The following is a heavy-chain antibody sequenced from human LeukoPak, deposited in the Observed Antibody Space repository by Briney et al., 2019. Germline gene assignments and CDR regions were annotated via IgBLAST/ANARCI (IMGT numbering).Heavy chain of an antibody. Sequence: GGSLRLSCAASGFTFSSYWMNWVRQAPGKGLVWVSRIYNDGSSIKYADSVRGRFTISRDNAKHTLYLQMNSLRAEDTAVYHCARPPYHYGMDVWGQGTTVTVSS. CDR1: GFTFSSYW. J-gene: IGHJ6*02. V-gene: IGHV3-74*03. CDR2: IYNDGSSI. CDR3: ARPPYHYGMDV.